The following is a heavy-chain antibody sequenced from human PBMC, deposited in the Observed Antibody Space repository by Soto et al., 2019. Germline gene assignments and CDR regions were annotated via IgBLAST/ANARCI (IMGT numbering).Heavy chain of an antibody. CDR1: GGSISSYY. CDR3: ARGGGDYYDSSGYYYVHYGMDV. Sequence: PSETLSLTCTVAGGSISSYYWSWIRQPPGKGLEWIGYIYYSGSTNYNPSLKSRVTISVDTSKNQFSLKLSSVTAADTAVYYCARGGGDYYDSSGYYYVHYGMDVWGQGTTVTVSS. D-gene: IGHD3-22*01. CDR2: IYYSGST. V-gene: IGHV4-59*01. J-gene: IGHJ6*02.